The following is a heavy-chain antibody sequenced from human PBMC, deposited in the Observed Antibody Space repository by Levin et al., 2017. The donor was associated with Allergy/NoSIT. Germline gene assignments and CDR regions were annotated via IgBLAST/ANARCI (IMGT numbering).Heavy chain of an antibody. V-gene: IGHV3-20*04. CDR2: ITWDGGST. J-gene: IGHJ4*02. CDR3: ARDLSMVRGAPY. D-gene: IGHD3-10*01. Sequence: GGSLRLSCAASGFSFDDYGMSWVRQAPGKGLEWVSGITWDGGSTGYADSVKGRFTISRDNAKNSLYLQMNSLRAEDTALYYCARDLSMVRGAPYWGQGTLVTVSS. CDR1: GFSFDDYG.